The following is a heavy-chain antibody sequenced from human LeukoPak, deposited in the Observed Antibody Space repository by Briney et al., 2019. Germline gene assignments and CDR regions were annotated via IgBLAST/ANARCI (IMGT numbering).Heavy chain of an antibody. D-gene: IGHD3-3*01. CDR2: IIPILGIA. J-gene: IGHJ3*02. V-gene: IGHV1-69*04. CDR1: GGTFISYT. Sequence: SVKVSCKASGGTFISYTISWVRQAPGQGLEWMGRIIPILGIANYAQKFQGRVTITADKSTSTAYMELSSLRSEDTAVYYCARELITIFGVVIILDAFDIWGQGTMVTVSS. CDR3: ARELITIFGVVIILDAFDI.